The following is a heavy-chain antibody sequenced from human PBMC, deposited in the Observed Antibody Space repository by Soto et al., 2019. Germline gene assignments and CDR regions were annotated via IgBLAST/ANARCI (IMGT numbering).Heavy chain of an antibody. CDR1: GDTFRSYS. CDR3: ARPDEGGYSSNHHYYYALDV. V-gene: IGHV1-69*13. J-gene: IGHJ6*02. D-gene: IGHD3-22*01. CDR2: IIPIFDIT. Sequence: SVKVSCKASGDTFRSYSISWVRQAPGQGLEWMGGIIPIFDITNYAQKFQGRVTITADESTSTAYMELSSLGSDDTAVYYCARPDEGGYSSNHHYYYALDVWGQGTTVTVSS.